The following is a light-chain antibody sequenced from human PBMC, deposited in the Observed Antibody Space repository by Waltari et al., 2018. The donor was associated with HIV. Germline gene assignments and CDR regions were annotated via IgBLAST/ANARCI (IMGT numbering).Light chain of an antibody. Sequence: QSVLTQPHSASGTPGQRVTISCSAISSNIGSNYVTCYQQFPGTAPKVLMSANNQRPSGAPDRFSASKSGTSASLAISGLHSEDEADYYYATWDDSLNGPLFGGGTKLTVL. V-gene: IGLV1-44*01. CDR3: ATWDDSLNGPL. CDR1: SSNIGSNY. J-gene: IGLJ2*01. CDR2: ANN.